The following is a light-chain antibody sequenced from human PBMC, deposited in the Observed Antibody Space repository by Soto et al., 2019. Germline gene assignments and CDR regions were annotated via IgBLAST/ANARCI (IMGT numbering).Light chain of an antibody. CDR2: DDT. Sequence: SYELTQPPSVSVSPGQTATMTCSGDKLWGKYVCWYQQKPGQSPVLVIYDDTKRPSGIPERFSGSNSGNTATLTISGTQAMDEADYYCQAWDNSVVFGGGTKLTVL. CDR3: QAWDNSVV. J-gene: IGLJ2*01. V-gene: IGLV3-1*01. CDR1: KLWGKY.